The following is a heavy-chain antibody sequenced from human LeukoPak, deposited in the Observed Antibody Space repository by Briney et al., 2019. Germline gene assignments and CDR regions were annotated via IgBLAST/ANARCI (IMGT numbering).Heavy chain of an antibody. CDR1: GGSFSGYY. V-gene: IGHV4-34*01. D-gene: IGHD3-22*01. CDR2: INHSGST. Sequence: PSETLSLTCAVYGGSFSGYYWSWIRQPPGKGLEWIGEINHSGSTNYNPSLKSRVTISVDTSKNQFSLKLSSVTAADTAVYYCARASYYDSSGYVYWGQGTLVTVSS. J-gene: IGHJ4*02. CDR3: ARASYYDSSGYVY.